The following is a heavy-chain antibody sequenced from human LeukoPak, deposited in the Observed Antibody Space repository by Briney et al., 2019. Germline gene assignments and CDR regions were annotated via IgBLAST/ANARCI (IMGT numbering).Heavy chain of an antibody. D-gene: IGHD6-13*01. CDR1: GFTFSSYA. CDR3: AKDYRGVAAAGTLGYFGY. Sequence: PGGSLRLSCAASGFTFSSYAMSWVRQAPGKGLEWVSAISGSGGSTYYADSVKGRFTISRDNSKNTLYLQMNSLRAEDTAVYYCAKDYRGVAAAGTLGYFGYWGQGTLVTVSS. CDR2: ISGSGGST. J-gene: IGHJ4*02. V-gene: IGHV3-23*01.